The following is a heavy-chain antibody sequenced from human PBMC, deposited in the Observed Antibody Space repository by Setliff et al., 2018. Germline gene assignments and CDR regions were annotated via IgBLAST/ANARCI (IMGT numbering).Heavy chain of an antibody. Sequence: SETLSLTCAVYVGPFSAYSWSWIRQPPGKGLEWIGEINHSGSTNYSPSLKSRVTISADTSKNQFSLELRSVTAADTAVYYCARVRVGATGFAFDVWGQGTMVTVSS. D-gene: IGHD1-26*01. CDR3: ARVRVGATGFAFDV. CDR2: INHSGST. J-gene: IGHJ3*01. V-gene: IGHV4-34*01. CDR1: VGPFSAYS.